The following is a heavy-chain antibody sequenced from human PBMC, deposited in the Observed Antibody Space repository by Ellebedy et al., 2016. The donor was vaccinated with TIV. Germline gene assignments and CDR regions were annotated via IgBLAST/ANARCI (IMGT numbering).Heavy chain of an antibody. Sequence: GESLKISCAASGFTFSSYSMNWVRQAPGKGLEWVSSISSSSSYIYYADSVKGRFTISRDNAKHSLYLQMNSLRAEDTAVYYCARDLDPNFYCSSISCSRGMDVWGQGTTVTVSS. CDR1: GFTFSSYS. V-gene: IGHV3-21*01. D-gene: IGHD2-2*01. J-gene: IGHJ6*02. CDR2: ISSSSSYI. CDR3: ARDLDPNFYCSSISCSRGMDV.